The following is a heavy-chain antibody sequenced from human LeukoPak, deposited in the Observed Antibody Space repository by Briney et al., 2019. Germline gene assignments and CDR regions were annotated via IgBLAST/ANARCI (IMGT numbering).Heavy chain of an antibody. J-gene: IGHJ6*03. CDR3: ARGTSSWSYYYYYYLDV. V-gene: IGHV4-39*07. CDR1: GGSISSSSYY. Sequence: PSETLSLTCTVSGGSISSSSYYWGWIRQPPGKGLEWIGSIYYSGSTYYNPFLKSRVTISVDTSKNQFSLKLSSVTAADTAVYYCARGTSSWSYYYYYYLDVWGKGTTVTVSS. D-gene: IGHD6-13*01. CDR2: IYYSGST.